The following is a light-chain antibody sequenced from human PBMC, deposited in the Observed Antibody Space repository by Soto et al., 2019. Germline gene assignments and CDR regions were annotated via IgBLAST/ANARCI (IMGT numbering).Light chain of an antibody. CDR3: QQYGSSPWT. CDR1: ESVGISY. Sequence: EIVLTQSPGTLSLSPGESATLSCRARESVGISYLAWYHQKPGQPPRLLIYGASTRATGIPDRFSGSGSGTDFALTISRLELEDSGVYYCQQYGSSPWTFGQGTKVEIK. V-gene: IGKV3-20*01. CDR2: GAS. J-gene: IGKJ1*01.